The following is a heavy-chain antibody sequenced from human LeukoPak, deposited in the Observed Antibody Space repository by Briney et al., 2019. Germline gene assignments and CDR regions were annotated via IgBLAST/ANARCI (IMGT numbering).Heavy chain of an antibody. Sequence: PSQTLSLTCTVSGGSISSGGYYWSWIRQHPGKGLEWIGYIYYSGSTYYNPSLKSRVTISVDTSKNQSSLKLSSVTAADTAVYYCATLPSPPYYYGSGSSNAFDIWGQGTMVTVSS. V-gene: IGHV4-31*03. CDR1: GGSISSGGYY. CDR2: IYYSGST. CDR3: ATLPSPPYYYGSGSSNAFDI. D-gene: IGHD3-10*01. J-gene: IGHJ3*02.